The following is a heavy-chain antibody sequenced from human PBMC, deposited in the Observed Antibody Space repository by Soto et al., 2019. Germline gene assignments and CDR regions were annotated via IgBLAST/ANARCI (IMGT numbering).Heavy chain of an antibody. Sequence: SETLSLTCTVSGVSINSGDNFWSWIRQPPGKGLEWTGYIYYTGSTYYNPSLNKRITMSVDMSKNQFSLRLTSVTAADTALYFCARAEFNSVWFPFDSWGQGAPVT. CDR2: IYYTGST. CDR1: GVSINSGDNF. J-gene: IGHJ4*02. CDR3: ARAEFNSVWFPFDS. V-gene: IGHV4-30-4*01. D-gene: IGHD6-19*01.